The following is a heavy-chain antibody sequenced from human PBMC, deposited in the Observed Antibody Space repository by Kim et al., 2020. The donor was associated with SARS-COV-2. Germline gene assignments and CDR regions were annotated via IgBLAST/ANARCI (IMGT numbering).Heavy chain of an antibody. V-gene: IGHV3-15*01. Sequence: PVKGRFTISRDDSKNTLYLQMNSLKTEDTAVYYCTTDSGVPAATGIAENYWGQGTLVTVSS. CDR3: TTDSGVPAATGIAENY. D-gene: IGHD2-2*01. J-gene: IGHJ4*02.